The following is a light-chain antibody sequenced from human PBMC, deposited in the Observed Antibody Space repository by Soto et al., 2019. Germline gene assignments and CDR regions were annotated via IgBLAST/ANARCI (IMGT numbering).Light chain of an antibody. CDR1: ESVHRN. CDR3: QHYSSWPPT. CDR2: YAS. V-gene: IGKV3-15*01. Sequence: EVVMTQSPATLSLSPGERVTLSCRASESVHRNLAWYQQKPGQGPSLLIYYASTRATGFPDRFSGSGSGTEVTLTISILQSEDFGVYHCQHYSSWPPTFGPGTKVEIK. J-gene: IGKJ3*01.